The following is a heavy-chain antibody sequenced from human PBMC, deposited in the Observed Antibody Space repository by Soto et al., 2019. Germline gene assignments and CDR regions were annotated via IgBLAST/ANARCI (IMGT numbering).Heavy chain of an antibody. V-gene: IGHV3-7*01. D-gene: IGHD3-22*01. CDR2: IKQDGSEK. J-gene: IGHJ4*02. Sequence: GGSLRLSCAASGFTFSSYWMSWVRPARGKGLGWVATIKQDGSEKYYVDSVKGRFTIPRDNAKNSLYLQMNSLRAEATAVYYCARRQVRITMIHWGQGTLVTVSS. CDR1: GFTFSSYW. CDR3: ARRQVRITMIH.